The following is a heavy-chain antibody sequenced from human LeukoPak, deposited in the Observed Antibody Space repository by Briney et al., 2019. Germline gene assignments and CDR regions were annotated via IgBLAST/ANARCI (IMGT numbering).Heavy chain of an antibody. CDR1: GGSISSYY. CDR3: ARGPLVVVAATAIGAFDF. D-gene: IGHD2-15*01. J-gene: IGHJ3*01. V-gene: IGHV4-4*07. CDR2: IYTSGST. Sequence: SETLSLTCTVSGGSISSYYWRWIRQPAGKGLEWIGRIYTSGSTNYNPSLKSRVTMSVDTSKNQFSLKLSSVTAADTAVYYCARGPLVVVAATAIGAFDFWGQGTMVTVSS.